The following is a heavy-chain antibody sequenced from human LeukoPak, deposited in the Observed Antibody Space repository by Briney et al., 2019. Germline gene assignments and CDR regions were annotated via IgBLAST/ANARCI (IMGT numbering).Heavy chain of an antibody. CDR2: INHSGST. D-gene: IGHD3-10*01. V-gene: IGHV4-34*01. CDR1: GGPFSGYY. Sequence: PSETLSLTCAVYGGPFSGYYLSWLRQPPGKGLEWIGEINHSGSTNYNPSLKSRVTISVDTSKNQFSLKLSSVTAADTAVYYCARAPGGIGELLSPEMLDYWGQGTLVTVSS. CDR3: ARAPGGIGELLSPEMLDY. J-gene: IGHJ4*02.